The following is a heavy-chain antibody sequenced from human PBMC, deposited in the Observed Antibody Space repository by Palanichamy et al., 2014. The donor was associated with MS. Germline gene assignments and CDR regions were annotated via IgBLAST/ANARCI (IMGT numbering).Heavy chain of an antibody. CDR3: AGDIGPVPGDYYYGLDV. J-gene: IGHJ6*02. Sequence: QVQLVQSGAEVKEPGASVRVSCKASGYTFSSYGISWARQAPGQGLEWMGWISTYNGNTKYAQKFQDRVTMTTDTSTTTAHMDLRSLRSDDSAVYFCAGDIGPVPGDYYYGLDVWGQGTTVTVSS. D-gene: IGHD3-10*01. CDR2: ISTYNGNT. CDR1: GYTFSSYG. V-gene: IGHV1-18*04.